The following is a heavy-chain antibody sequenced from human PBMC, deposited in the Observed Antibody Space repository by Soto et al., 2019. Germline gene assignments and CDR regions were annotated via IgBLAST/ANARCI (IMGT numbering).Heavy chain of an antibody. CDR1: GFNFSDYY. J-gene: IGHJ3*02. D-gene: IGHD3-22*01. CDR3: VRDGDYYDSSGYYLRDAFDI. Sequence: GGSLRLSCAASGFNFSDYYMSWIRQAPGKGLEWVSYVSSSDNVIYYADSVKGRFTISRDNAKNSLYLEMNSLRAEDTAVYYCVRDGDYYDSSGYYLRDAFDIWGQGTMVTVSS. V-gene: IGHV3-11*01. CDR2: VSSSDNVI.